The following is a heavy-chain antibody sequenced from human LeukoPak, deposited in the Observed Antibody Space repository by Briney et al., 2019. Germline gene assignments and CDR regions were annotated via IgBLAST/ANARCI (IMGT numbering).Heavy chain of an antibody. CDR2: IYSLGST. J-gene: IGHJ4*02. CDR1: GCSISSGGFC. D-gene: IGHD5-18*01. CDR3: ERDNTVMVTDY. V-gene: IGHV4-61*02. Sequence: TLSLTCTASGCSISSGGFCWSWNRPPDGQGLVWIGRIYSLGSTNYNPSLTSGVTISVDTSKNQFSLKQSSVTAADAAVYYCERDNTVMVTDYWGQGTLVTVSS.